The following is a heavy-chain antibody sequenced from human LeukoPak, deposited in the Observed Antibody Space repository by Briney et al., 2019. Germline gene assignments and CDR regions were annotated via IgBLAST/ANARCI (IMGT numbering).Heavy chain of an antibody. CDR2: ISAYNGNT. CDR1: GYTFTSYG. D-gene: IGHD6-13*01. Sequence: GASVKVSCKASGYTFTSYGISWVRQAPGQGLEWMGWISAYNGNTNYAQKLQGRVTMTTDTSTSTAYMELSSLRSEDTAVYYCARDLGIAAAGRFDYWGQGTLVTVSS. J-gene: IGHJ4*02. CDR3: ARDLGIAAAGRFDY. V-gene: IGHV1-18*01.